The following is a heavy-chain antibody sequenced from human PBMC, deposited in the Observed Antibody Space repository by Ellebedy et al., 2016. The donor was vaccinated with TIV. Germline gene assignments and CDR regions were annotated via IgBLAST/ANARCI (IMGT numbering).Heavy chain of an antibody. Sequence: GESLKISXAASGFTFSTYGMHWVRQAPGRGLEWVADISHDGSNKYYGDSVKGRFTISRDNSKKTLYLQMNSLRAEDTAIYYCAKDTGRGYCSGGTCQYFDNWGQGILVTVSS. CDR3: AKDTGRGYCSGGTCQYFDN. CDR2: ISHDGSNK. CDR1: GFTFSTYG. J-gene: IGHJ4*02. D-gene: IGHD2-15*01. V-gene: IGHV3-30*18.